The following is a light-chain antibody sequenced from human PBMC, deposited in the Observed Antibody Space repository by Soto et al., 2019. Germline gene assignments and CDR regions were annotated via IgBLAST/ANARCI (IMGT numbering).Light chain of an antibody. J-gene: IGKJ1*01. V-gene: IGKV1-5*01. CDR1: KSISSW. CDR3: QQYYSYVLT. Sequence: DIQMTQSPSTLSASVGDRVTITCRASKSISSWLAWYQQKPGKAPKLLIYDASSLESGVPLRFSGSGSGTEFTLTISSLQPDDFATYYCQQYYSYVLTFGQGTKVEIK. CDR2: DAS.